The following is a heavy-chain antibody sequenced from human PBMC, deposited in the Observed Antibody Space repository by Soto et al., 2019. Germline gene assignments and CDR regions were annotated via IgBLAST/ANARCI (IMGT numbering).Heavy chain of an antibody. J-gene: IGHJ4*02. D-gene: IGHD3-22*01. V-gene: IGHV1-18*04. CDR1: GYSFATCG. CDR3: ATEPIYYNDGSGYYPLGH. CDR2: ISAHNGDT. Sequence: QVQLVQSGAEVKKPGASVKVSCKASGYSFATCGFSWVRQAPGQGLECVGWISAHNGDTHYSQKFQGRVTLTTDTSTNTGYMELRSLTSDDTAVYFCATEPIYYNDGSGYYPLGHWGQGTLVTVSS.